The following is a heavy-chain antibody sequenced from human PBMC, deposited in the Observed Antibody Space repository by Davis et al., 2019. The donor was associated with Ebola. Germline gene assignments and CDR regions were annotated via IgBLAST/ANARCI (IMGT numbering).Heavy chain of an antibody. J-gene: IGHJ2*01. CDR2: ISDEGSNK. D-gene: IGHD3-16*01. CDR3: AKLRSHDYTDSSDDFYLDL. CDR1: GFTFNSYG. V-gene: IGHV3-30*18. Sequence: PGGSLRLSCAASGFTFNSYGMHWVRQAPGKGLEWLAVISDEGSNKYYADSVEGRFTISKDNSGNTLYLHMNALTAEDTALYYCAKLRSHDYTDSSDDFYLDLWGRGTLVTVSS.